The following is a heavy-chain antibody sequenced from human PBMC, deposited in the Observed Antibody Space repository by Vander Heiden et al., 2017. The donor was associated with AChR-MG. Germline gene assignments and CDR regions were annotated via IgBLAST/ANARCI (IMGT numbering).Heavy chain of an antibody. CDR3: ARAGSGGSHFDP. J-gene: IGHJ5*02. CDR1: GYTFNYYA. D-gene: IGHD2-15*01. Sequence: QVQLVQSGSELREPGASVKISCKASGYTFNYYAINWVRQAPGQGLEWRGAINSNTGNPTYAQGFKGRFVFSLDTSVSTAYLQISSLKAEDTAVYYCARAGSGGSHFDPWGQGTLVTVSS. V-gene: IGHV7-4-1*02. CDR2: INSNTGNP.